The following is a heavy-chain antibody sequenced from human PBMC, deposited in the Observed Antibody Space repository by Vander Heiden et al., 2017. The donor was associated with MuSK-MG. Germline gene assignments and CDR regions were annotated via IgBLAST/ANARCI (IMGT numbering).Heavy chain of an antibody. CDR2: IIPIFGTA. J-gene: IGHJ5*02. D-gene: IGHD4-17*01. V-gene: IGHV1-69*01. CDR1: VGTFSSYA. CDR3: ARVSTAVTTARGWFDP. Sequence: QVQLVPSGAEVKKPGSSVKVSCMASVGTFSSYALSWVRQAPGQGLEWMGGIIPIFGTANYAQKLQGRVTITADESTSTAYMELSSLRSEDTAVYYCARVSTAVTTARGWFDPWGQGTLVTVSS.